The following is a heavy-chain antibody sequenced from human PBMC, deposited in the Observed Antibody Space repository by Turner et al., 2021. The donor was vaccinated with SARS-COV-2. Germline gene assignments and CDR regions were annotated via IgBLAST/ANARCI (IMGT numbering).Heavy chain of an antibody. J-gene: IGHJ4*02. CDR1: GFTFSSYG. Sequence: QVQLVESGGGLVQPGRSLRLSCAASGFTFSSYGMHWVRQAPGKGLEWVAVISYDGSNKYYADSVKGRFTISRDNSKNTLYLQMNSLRAEDTAVYYCAKVGLGSYGPFDYWGQGTLVTVSS. CDR2: ISYDGSNK. CDR3: AKVGLGSYGPFDY. V-gene: IGHV3-30*18. D-gene: IGHD5-18*01.